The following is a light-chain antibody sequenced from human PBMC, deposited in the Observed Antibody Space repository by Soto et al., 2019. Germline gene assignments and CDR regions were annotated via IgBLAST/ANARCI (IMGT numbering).Light chain of an antibody. J-gene: IGLJ2*01. V-gene: IGLV1-40*01. Sequence: QSVLTQPPSVSGAPGQRVTISCTGSSSNIGAGYAVQWYQQLPGAAPKLLIFGNSNRPSGVPDRFSGSRSGTSASLAITGLQAEDEADYFCQSYDISLSVYVIFGGGTKLTVL. CDR3: QSYDISLSVYVI. CDR1: SSNIGAGYA. CDR2: GNS.